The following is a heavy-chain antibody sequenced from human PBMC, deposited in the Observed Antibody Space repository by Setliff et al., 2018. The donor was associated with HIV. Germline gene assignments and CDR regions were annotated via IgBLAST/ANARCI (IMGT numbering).Heavy chain of an antibody. CDR2: TNPSGGDT. D-gene: IGHD3-10*01. CDR1: GYTFTSYY. V-gene: IGHV1-46*01. Sequence: ASVKVSCKASGYTFTSYYMHWVRQAPRHGLEWMGITNPSGGDTEYAQKFQDRVTMTTDTSTSTVYMELSGLRSEDTAMYYCARDDPIRKEVASGLDYWGQGTLVTVSS. J-gene: IGHJ4*02. CDR3: ARDDPIRKEVASGLDY.